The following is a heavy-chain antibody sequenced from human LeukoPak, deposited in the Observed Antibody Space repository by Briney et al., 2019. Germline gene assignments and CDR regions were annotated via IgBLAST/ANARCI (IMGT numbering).Heavy chain of an antibody. V-gene: IGHV3-30*03. CDR1: GFTFSSYG. Sequence: GRSLRLSCAASGFTFSSYGMHWVRQAPGKGLEWVAVISYDGSNKYYADSVKGRFTIPRDNSKNTLYLQMNSLRAEDTAVYYCARDLIDKGYYYGMDVWGQGTTVTVSS. J-gene: IGHJ6*02. D-gene: IGHD3-9*01. CDR3: ARDLIDKGYYYGMDV. CDR2: ISYDGSNK.